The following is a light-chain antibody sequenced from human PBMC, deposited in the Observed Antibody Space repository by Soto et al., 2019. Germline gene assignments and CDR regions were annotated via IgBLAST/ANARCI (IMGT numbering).Light chain of an antibody. CDR1: SSDVGGYNY. CDR3: SSYTSSSTLDV. V-gene: IGLV2-14*01. J-gene: IGLJ1*01. Sequence: QSALTQPASVSGSPGQSITISCTGTSSDVGGYNYVSWYQQHPGKAPKLMIYEVSNRPSGVSNRFSGSKSGNTASLTISGLYAEDEADYYCSSYTSSSTLDVFGTGTKVTVL. CDR2: EVS.